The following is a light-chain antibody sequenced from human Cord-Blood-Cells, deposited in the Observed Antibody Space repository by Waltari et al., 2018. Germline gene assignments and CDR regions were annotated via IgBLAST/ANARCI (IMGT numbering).Light chain of an antibody. V-gene: IGLV1-47*01. CDR2: RNS. J-gene: IGLJ3*02. CDR3: AAWDDSLSGRV. CDR1: SSNIGSNY. Sequence: QSVLTQPPSASGTPGQRVTISCSGSSSNIGSNYVYWYQQLPGTAPKRLIYRNSQRPLGVPDRCSGSKSGTSASLAISGLRSEDEADYYCAAWDDSLSGRVFGGGTKLTVL.